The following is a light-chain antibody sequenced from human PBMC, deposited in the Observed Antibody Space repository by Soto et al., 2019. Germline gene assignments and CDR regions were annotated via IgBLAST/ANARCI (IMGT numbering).Light chain of an antibody. J-gene: IGKJ5*01. Sequence: ETVMTQSPGTLSVSLGERATLSCRASQSVSIHLAWYQQKPGQAPRLLIYDTSTRATGIPARFSGSGSGTELTLTISRLEPEGEAFYYCQQYGSSPWTFGQGTRLEIK. V-gene: IGKV3-15*01. CDR3: QQYGSSPWT. CDR1: QSVSIH. CDR2: DTS.